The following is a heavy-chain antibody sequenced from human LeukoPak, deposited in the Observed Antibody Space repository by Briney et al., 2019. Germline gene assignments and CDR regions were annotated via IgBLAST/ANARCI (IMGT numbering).Heavy chain of an antibody. CDR1: GFTFSSYW. CDR2: IKQDGSEM. CDR3: ARDGYATGSHDY. V-gene: IGHV3-7*04. Sequence: GGSLRLSCAASGFTFSSYWMSWVRQAQGKGREWVANIKQDGSEMSYVASVKGRFIISRDNAENSLYLQMNSLRDEDTAIYYCARDGYATGSHDYWGQGTLVTVSS. J-gene: IGHJ4*02. D-gene: IGHD3-10*01.